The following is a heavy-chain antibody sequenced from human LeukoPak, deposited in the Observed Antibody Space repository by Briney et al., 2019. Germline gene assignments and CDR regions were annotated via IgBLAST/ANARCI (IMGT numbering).Heavy chain of an antibody. CDR1: GYTFTGYY. J-gene: IGHJ4*02. CDR3: ALDCSGGSCYFSH. Sequence: ASVKVSCKASGYTFTGYYMHWVRQAPGQGLEWMGWINPNSGGTNYAQKFQGRVTMTRDTPISTAYMELSRLRSDDTAVYYCALDCSGGSCYFSHWGQGTLVTVSS. V-gene: IGHV1-2*02. CDR2: INPNSGGT. D-gene: IGHD2-15*01.